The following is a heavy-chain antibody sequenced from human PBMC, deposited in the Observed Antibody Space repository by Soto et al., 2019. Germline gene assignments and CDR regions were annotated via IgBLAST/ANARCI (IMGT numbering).Heavy chain of an antibody. J-gene: IGHJ5*02. D-gene: IGHD3-16*01. CDR2: ISHTGST. Sequence: QLQLQESGSGLVKPSQTLSLTCAVSGGSISSGNSYSWSWIRQPLGKGLEWIGSISHTGSTSYNPSLQGRVSMSVDKSKNQLSMKLSSVTAADMAVYFCARAVAPYLGTWFDPWGQGTLVSVSS. V-gene: IGHV4-30-2*01. CDR3: ARAVAPYLGTWFDP. CDR1: GGSISSGNSYS.